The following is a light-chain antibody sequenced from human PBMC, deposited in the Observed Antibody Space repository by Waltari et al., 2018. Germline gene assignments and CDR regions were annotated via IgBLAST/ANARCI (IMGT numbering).Light chain of an antibody. CDR1: QSIGAS. V-gene: IGKV1-39*01. Sequence: DIQMTQSPSYLSASVGDRVTITCRASQSIGASLNWYQQKSGRPPKLLIYAASNLQTGVPSRFRGSGSGTDFSLTISNLQPEDLATYYCQQSYSTVLTFGEGTKVETK. CDR3: QQSYSTVLT. CDR2: AAS. J-gene: IGKJ4*01.